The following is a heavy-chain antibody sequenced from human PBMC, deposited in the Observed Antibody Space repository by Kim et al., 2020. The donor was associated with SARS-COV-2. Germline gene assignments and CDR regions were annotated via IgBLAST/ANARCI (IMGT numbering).Heavy chain of an antibody. Sequence: SETLSLTCTVSGGSISSYYWSWIRQPPGKGLEWIGYIYYSGSTNYNPSLKSRVTISVDTSKNQFSLKLSSVTAADTAVYYCARRNSEHCSGGSCHYMDVWGQGTTVTVSS. CDR1: GGSISSYY. J-gene: IGHJ6*02. V-gene: IGHV4-59*08. CDR3: ARRNSEHCSGGSCHYMDV. CDR2: IYYSGST. D-gene: IGHD2-15*01.